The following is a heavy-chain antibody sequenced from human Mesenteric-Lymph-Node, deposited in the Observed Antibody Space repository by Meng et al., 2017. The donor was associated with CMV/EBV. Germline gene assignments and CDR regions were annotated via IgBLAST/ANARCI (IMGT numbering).Heavy chain of an antibody. CDR1: GYNFTSYA. CDR2: INTGTGNP. D-gene: IGHD6-13*01. CDR3: ARDLYSASLS. J-gene: IGHJ5*02. Sequence: VSCKTSGYNFTSYAMNWVRQAPGQGLEWMGWINTGTGNPTYAQGFTGRFVFSLDTSVSTAYLQINSLQADDTAVYYCARDLYSASLSWGQGTLVTVSS. V-gene: IGHV7-4-1*02.